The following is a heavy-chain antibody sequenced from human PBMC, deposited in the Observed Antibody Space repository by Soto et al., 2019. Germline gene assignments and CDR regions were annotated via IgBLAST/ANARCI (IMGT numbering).Heavy chain of an antibody. J-gene: IGHJ4*02. CDR2: INPNSGGT. Sequence: ASVKVSCKASGYTFTGYYMHWVRQAPGQGLEWMGWINPNSGGTNYAQKFQGWVTMTRDTSISTAYMELSRLRSDDTAVYYCARRSNRGSGSSEFGDFDYWGQGTLVTVSS. CDR1: GYTFTGYY. CDR3: ARRSNRGSGSSEFGDFDY. D-gene: IGHD3-10*01. V-gene: IGHV1-2*04.